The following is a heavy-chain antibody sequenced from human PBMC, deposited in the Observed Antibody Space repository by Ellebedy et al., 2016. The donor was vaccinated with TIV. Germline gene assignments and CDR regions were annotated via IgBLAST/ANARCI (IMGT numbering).Heavy chain of an antibody. J-gene: IGHJ5*02. D-gene: IGHD2-15*01. Sequence: MPSETLSLTCTVSGGSISSYYWSWIRQPAGKGLEWIGRIYTSGSTNCNPSLKSRVTMSVDTSKNQFFLKLSSVTAANTAVYYCARTVVAANNWFDPWGQGTLVTVSS. CDR2: IYTSGST. CDR1: GGSISSYY. CDR3: ARTVVAANNWFDP. V-gene: IGHV4-4*07.